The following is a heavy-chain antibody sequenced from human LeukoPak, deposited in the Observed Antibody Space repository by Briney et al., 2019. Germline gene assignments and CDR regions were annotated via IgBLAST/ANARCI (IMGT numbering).Heavy chain of an antibody. CDR1: GYTFTSYD. D-gene: IGHD2-2*01. J-gene: IGHJ3*02. CDR3: ASNPVPDQYAFDM. V-gene: IGHV1-8*01. Sequence: ASVKVSCKASGYTFTSYDINWVRHATGQGLEWMGWMNPNSGNTGYAQKFQGRVTMTRNTSISTAYMELSSLRSEDTAVYYCASNPVPDQYAFDMWGQGTMVTFSS. CDR2: MNPNSGNT.